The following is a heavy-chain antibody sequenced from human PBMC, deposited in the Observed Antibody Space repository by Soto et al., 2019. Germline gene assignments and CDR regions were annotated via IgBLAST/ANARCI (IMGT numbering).Heavy chain of an antibody. D-gene: IGHD2-8*02. V-gene: IGHV4-59*12. CDR1: GVSISSYH. J-gene: IGHJ4*02. Sequence: SETLSLTCSVSGVSISSYHWSWIRQSPGKGLEWIGYMYYSGSTNYNPSLKSRVTISVDTSKNQFSLKLTSVTAADTAVYYCASDKITGLFDYWGQGTLVTVSS. CDR2: MYYSGST. CDR3: ASDKITGLFDY.